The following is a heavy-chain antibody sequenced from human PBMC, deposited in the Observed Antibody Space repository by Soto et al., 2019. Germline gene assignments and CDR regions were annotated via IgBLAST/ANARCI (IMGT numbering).Heavy chain of an antibody. D-gene: IGHD6-13*01. J-gene: IGHJ5*02. CDR3: TRPGIAAAGPT. Sequence: GGSLRLSCAASGFTFSGSAMHWVRQASGRGLEWVGRIRSKANSYATAYAASVKGRFTISRDDSKNTAYLQMNSLKTEDTAVYYCTRPGIAAAGPTWGQGTLVTVSS. CDR2: IRSKANSYAT. CDR1: GFTFSGSA. V-gene: IGHV3-73*01.